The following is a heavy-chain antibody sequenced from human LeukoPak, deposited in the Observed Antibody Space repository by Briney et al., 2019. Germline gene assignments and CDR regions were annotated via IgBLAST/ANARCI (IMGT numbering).Heavy chain of an antibody. D-gene: IGHD6-19*01. CDR3: ARPGGRSGLAEYFQH. Sequence: SETLSLTCAVYGGSFSTYYWSWIRQPPGKGLEWVGEINHTGSTNYNPSLKSRVTISVDTSKNQFSLKLHSVTAADTAVYYCARPGGRSGLAEYFQHWGQGTLVTVSS. CDR2: INHTGST. CDR1: GGSFSTYY. V-gene: IGHV4-34*01. J-gene: IGHJ1*01.